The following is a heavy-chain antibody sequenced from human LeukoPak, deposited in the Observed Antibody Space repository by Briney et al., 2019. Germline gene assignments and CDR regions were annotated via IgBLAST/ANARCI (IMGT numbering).Heavy chain of an antibody. D-gene: IGHD6-19*01. V-gene: IGHV3-74*01. CDR1: GFTFSSYW. CDR3: ARGASVVPGIDNAFDI. CDR2: INSDGSST. Sequence: PGGSLRLSCAASGFTFSSYWMHWVRQAPGKGLVWVTRINSDGSSTSYADSVKGRFTISRDNAKKSLYLQMNSLRADDTALYYCARGASVVPGIDNAFDIWGQGTMVTVSS. J-gene: IGHJ3*02.